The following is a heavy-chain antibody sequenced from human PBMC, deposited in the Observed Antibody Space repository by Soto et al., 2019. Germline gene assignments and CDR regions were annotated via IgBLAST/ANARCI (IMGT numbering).Heavy chain of an antibody. D-gene: IGHD2-2*01. CDR3: ARDLVLVPAGLPRGRSTDIYYYYGMDV. CDR2: IIPIFGTA. V-gene: IGHV1-69*12. Sequence: QVQLVQSGAEVKKPGSSVKVPCKASGGTFSSYAISWVRQAPGQGLEWMGGIIPIFGTANYAQKFQGRVTITADESTSTAYMELSSLRSEDTAVYYCARDLVLVPAGLPRGRSTDIYYYYGMDVWGQGTTVTVSS. CDR1: GGTFSSYA. J-gene: IGHJ6*02.